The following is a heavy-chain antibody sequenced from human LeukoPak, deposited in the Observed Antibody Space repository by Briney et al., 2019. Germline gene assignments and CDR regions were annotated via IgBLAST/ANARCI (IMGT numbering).Heavy chain of an antibody. Sequence: GGSLRLSCAASGFTFSSNWMHWVRQAPGKGLVWVSQINGDGSSTNYADSVKGRFTTSRDNSKNTLYLQMNSLRAEDTAVYYCASRSGSQLYYYYGMDVWGQGTTVTVSS. V-gene: IGHV3-74*01. CDR3: ASRSGSQLYYYYGMDV. CDR1: GFTFSSNW. D-gene: IGHD3-10*01. J-gene: IGHJ6*02. CDR2: INGDGSST.